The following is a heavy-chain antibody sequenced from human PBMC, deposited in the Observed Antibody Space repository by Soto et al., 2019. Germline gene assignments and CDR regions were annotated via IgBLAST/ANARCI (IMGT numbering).Heavy chain of an antibody. V-gene: IGHV4-61*01. CDR2: IYYSGST. CDR1: GGSVSSGSYY. D-gene: IGHD2-15*01. J-gene: IGHJ5*02. Sequence: LSLTCTVSGGSVSSGSYYWSWIRQPPGKGLEWIGYIYYSGSTNYNPSLKSRVTISADTSKNQFSLKLSSVTAADTAVYYCARDRFRGRYCSGGSCYSSGFDPWGQGTLVTV. CDR3: ARDRFRGRYCSGGSCYSSGFDP.